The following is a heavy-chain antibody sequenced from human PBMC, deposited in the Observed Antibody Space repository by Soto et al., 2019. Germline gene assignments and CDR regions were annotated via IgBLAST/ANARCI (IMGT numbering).Heavy chain of an antibody. V-gene: IGHV4-30-4*01. CDR2: IYYSGST. CDR3: ARGTEDYDFWSL. CDR1: GGSISSGDYY. D-gene: IGHD3-3*01. Sequence: PSETLSLTCTVSGGSISSGDYYWSWIRQPPGKGLEWIGYIYYSGSTYYNPSLKSRVTISVDTSKNQFSLKLSSVTAADTAVYYCARGTEDYDFWSLWGQGTLVTVSS. J-gene: IGHJ4*02.